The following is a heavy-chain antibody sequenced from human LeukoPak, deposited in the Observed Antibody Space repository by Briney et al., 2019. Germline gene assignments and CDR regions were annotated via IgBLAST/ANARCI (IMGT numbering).Heavy chain of an antibody. Sequence: SETLSLTCTVSGGSISNYYWSWMRQPPGEGLEWIGYISYTETTNYNSSLKSRVTISVDTSKNQFSLKLSSVTAADTAVYFCARDPHYGGVYFDYWGQGILVTVSS. J-gene: IGHJ4*02. D-gene: IGHD4-23*01. CDR1: GGSISNYY. V-gene: IGHV4-59*01. CDR3: ARDPHYGGVYFDY. CDR2: ISYTETT.